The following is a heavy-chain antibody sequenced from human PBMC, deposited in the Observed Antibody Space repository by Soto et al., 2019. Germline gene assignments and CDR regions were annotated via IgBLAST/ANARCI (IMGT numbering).Heavy chain of an antibody. D-gene: IGHD4-17*01. CDR2: IYPGDSDT. V-gene: IGHV5-51*01. CDR3: ERGTVIQGYYCGMDV. Sequence: PGESLKISCEVSGNTFTTYWIGWVRQMPGKGLEWMGSIYPGDSDTAYSPSFEGQVTISADKSTTTAYLQWSSLTASDTAMYYCERGTVIQGYYCGMDVWGQGTTVTVSS. CDR1: GNTFTTYW. J-gene: IGHJ6*02.